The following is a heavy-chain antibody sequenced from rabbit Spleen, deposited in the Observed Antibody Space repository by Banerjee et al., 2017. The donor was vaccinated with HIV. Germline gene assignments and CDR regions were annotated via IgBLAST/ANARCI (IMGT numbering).Heavy chain of an antibody. Sequence: QSLEESGGDLVKPGASLTLTCKASGLDFSSNDYMCWVRQAPGKGLEWISCIVGSSSGFTYSATWAKGRFTISKTSSTTVTLQMTSLTVADTATYFCARDTASSFSSYGMDLWGQGTLVTVS. CDR3: ARDTASSFSSYGMDL. D-gene: IGHD8-1*01. CDR1: GLDFSSNDY. J-gene: IGHJ6*01. CDR2: IVGSSSGFT. V-gene: IGHV1S40*01.